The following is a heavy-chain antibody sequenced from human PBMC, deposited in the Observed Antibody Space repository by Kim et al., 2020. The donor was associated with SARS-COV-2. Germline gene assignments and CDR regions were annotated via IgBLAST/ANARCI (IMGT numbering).Heavy chain of an antibody. D-gene: IGHD3-10*02. V-gene: IGHV4-34*01. CDR1: GGSFSGDY. J-gene: IGHJ5*02. CDR2: SNHSGST. Sequence: SETLSLTCAVYGGSFSGDYWCWSCQRQGKGLEWIWESNHSGSTNYNPYLTSRVPISVATYTNQIPLTLSSVTAADTAADYCACARGFVCSAWWFGPRGQG. CDR3: ACARGFVCSAWWFGP.